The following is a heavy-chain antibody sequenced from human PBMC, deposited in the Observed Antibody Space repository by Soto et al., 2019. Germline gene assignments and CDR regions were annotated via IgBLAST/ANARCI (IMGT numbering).Heavy chain of an antibody. CDR2: TSGRSGNS. J-gene: IGHJ6*02. CDR3: ARGYDGIAYFYPLGDGMDV. D-gene: IGHD3-10*01. CDR1: GYSFANQA. V-gene: IGHV1-18*01. Sequence: QVQLVQSGTEVKKPGASVKVSCKTSGYSFANQAINWVRQAPGQGLEWVGWTSGRSGNSNYAETVRGRVTLTTDTSTGTAYLELRALTTDDTAVYYWARGYDGIAYFYPLGDGMDVWGQGTTATVSS.